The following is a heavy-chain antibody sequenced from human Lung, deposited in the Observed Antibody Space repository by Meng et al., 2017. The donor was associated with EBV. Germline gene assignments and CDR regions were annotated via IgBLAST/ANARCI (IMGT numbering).Heavy chain of an antibody. CDR3: ARGFVKYTVTRVGNWFDP. J-gene: IGHJ5*02. Sequence: VQLQQWGDGLLKPSETLALTCSVYGGSFSGYYWRWIRQPPGKGLEWIGEINHSGSTNYNPSLKSRVTISVDTSKNQFSLKLSSVTAADTAVYYCARGFVKYTVTRVGNWFDPWGQGTLVTVSS. D-gene: IGHD4-17*01. CDR2: INHSGST. V-gene: IGHV4-34*01. CDR1: GGSFSGYY.